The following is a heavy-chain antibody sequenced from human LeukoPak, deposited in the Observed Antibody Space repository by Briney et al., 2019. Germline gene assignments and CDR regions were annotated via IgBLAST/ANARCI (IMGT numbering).Heavy chain of an antibody. CDR2: INHSGST. CDR3: AQESLGDYVWGSYRYGAYFNY. Sequence: SETLSLTCAVYGGSFSGYYWSWIRQPPGKGLEWIGEINHSGSTNYNPSLKSRVTISVDTSKNQFSLKLSSVTAADTAVYYCAQESLGDYVWGSYRYGAYFNYWGQGTLVTVSS. V-gene: IGHV4-34*01. D-gene: IGHD3-16*02. J-gene: IGHJ4*02. CDR1: GGSFSGYY.